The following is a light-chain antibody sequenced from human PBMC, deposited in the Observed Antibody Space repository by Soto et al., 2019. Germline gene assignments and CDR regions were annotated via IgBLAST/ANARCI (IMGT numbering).Light chain of an antibody. CDR2: KAS. J-gene: IGKJ1*01. V-gene: IGKV1-5*03. CDR1: QSISSW. CDR3: QHYNSYSEA. Sequence: DIQMTQSPSTLSASVGDRVTITCRASQSISSWLAWYQHKPGKAPKVLIYKASTLKSGVPSRFSGSGSGTEFTLTISSLQPDDFATYYCQHYNSYSEAFGQGTKVDIK.